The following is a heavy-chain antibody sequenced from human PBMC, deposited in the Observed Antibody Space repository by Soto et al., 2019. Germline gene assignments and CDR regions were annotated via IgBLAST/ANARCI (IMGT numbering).Heavy chain of an antibody. D-gene: IGHD2-15*01. V-gene: IGHV2-5*02. CDR1: GFSLSTSGVG. CDR3: AYLPCSGGSCYWFSYSGMDV. J-gene: IGHJ6*02. Sequence: QITLKESGPTLVKPTQTLTLTCTFSGFSLSTSGVGVAWIRQPPGKALEWLALIYWDDDKRYRPSLETRLTVTKDHSKNPVVLSMTNMDSVDTATYYCAYLPCSGGSCYWFSYSGMDVWGQGTTVTVSS. CDR2: IYWDDDK.